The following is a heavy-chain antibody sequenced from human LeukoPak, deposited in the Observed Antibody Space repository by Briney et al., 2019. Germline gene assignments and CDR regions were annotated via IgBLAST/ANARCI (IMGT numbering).Heavy chain of an antibody. D-gene: IGHD2-21*01. CDR2: INPNSGGT. Sequence: ASVKVSFKASGYTSTVYYMHWVRQAPGQGREWMGWINPNSGGTNYAQKFQGRVTMTRDTSISTAYMELSRLRSDDTAVYYCAREEVIAGMDVWGQGTTVTVSS. J-gene: IGHJ6*02. CDR3: AREEVIAGMDV. V-gene: IGHV1-2*02. CDR1: GYTSTVYY.